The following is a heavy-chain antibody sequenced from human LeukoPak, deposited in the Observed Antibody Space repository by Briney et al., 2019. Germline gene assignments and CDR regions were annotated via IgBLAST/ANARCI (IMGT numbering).Heavy chain of an antibody. CDR2: ITPDSGAT. V-gene: IGHV1-2*02. CDR1: GYTFSDSY. D-gene: IGHD5-24*01. CDR3: ARDPYHYNSFES. Sequence: ASVKVSCKASGYTFSDSYIHWVRQAPQQGLEWMGWITPDSGATRYAEKFQGRVAMTRDTSITTAYMELRTLGFDDRATYYCARDPYHYNSFESWGQGTLVSVSS. J-gene: IGHJ4*02.